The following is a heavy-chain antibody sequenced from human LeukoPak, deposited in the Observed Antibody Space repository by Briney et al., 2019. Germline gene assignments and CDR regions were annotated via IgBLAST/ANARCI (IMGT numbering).Heavy chain of an antibody. D-gene: IGHD3-22*01. CDR3: ARYYYDSSGYSTADTDY. J-gene: IGHJ4*02. CDR1: GYSISSGYY. Sequence: PSETLSLTCAVSGYSISSGYYWGWIRPPPGKGLEWIGSIYHSGSTYYNPSLKSRVTISADTSKNQFSLKLSSVTAADTAVYYCARYYYDSSGYSTADTDYWGQGTLVTVSS. CDR2: IYHSGST. V-gene: IGHV4-38-2*01.